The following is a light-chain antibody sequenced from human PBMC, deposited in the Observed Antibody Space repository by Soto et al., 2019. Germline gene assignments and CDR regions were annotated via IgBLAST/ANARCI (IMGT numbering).Light chain of an antibody. CDR2: EVS. J-gene: IGKJ1*01. CDR1: QSLLHSDGKTY. CDR3: MQSVRIPWT. Sequence: DIVMTQTPLSLSVTPGQPASISCKSSQSLLHSDGKTYFYWYLQKPGQPPQLLIYEVSNRFSGVXDXXRGSGSEKSFTPELSRVEAEDVRVYHCMQSVRIPWTFGPGTKVEIQ. V-gene: IGKV2D-29*01.